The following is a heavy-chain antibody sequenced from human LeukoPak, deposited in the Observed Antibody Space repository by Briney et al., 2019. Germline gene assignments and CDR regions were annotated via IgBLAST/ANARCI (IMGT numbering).Heavy chain of an antibody. Sequence: GRSLRLSCAASGFTFSSYAMHWVRQAPGKGLEWVAVISYDGSNKYYADSVKGRFTISRDNSKNTLYLQMNSLRAEDTAVYYCAKEPSLLGAAGNFDYWGQGTLVTVSS. V-gene: IGHV3-30*04. CDR1: GFTFSSYA. D-gene: IGHD6-13*01. CDR3: AKEPSLLGAAGNFDY. CDR2: ISYDGSNK. J-gene: IGHJ4*02.